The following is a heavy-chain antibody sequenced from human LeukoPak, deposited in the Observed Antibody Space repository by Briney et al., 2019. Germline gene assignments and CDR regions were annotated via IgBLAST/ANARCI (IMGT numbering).Heavy chain of an antibody. V-gene: IGHV3-7*01. Sequence: GGSLRLSCVASGFTFSSYWMSWVRQAPGKGLEWVANIKQDGSEQYYVDSVKGRFTISRDNAKNSLYLQMNSLRAEDTAVYYCARDYGGSSPFDYWGQGTLVTVSS. J-gene: IGHJ4*02. CDR3: ARDYGGSSPFDY. CDR1: GFTFSSYW. CDR2: IKQDGSEQ. D-gene: IGHD4-23*01.